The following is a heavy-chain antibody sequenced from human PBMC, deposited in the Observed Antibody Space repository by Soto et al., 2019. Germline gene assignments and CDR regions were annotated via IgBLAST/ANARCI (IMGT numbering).Heavy chain of an antibody. V-gene: IGHV3-30-3*01. CDR3: ARDFYEVGVFDY. CDR2: ISYDGSNK. J-gene: IGHJ4*02. Sequence: QVQLVESGGGVVQPGRSLRLSCAASGFTFSSYAMHWVRQAPGKGLEWVAVISYDGSNKYYADSVKGRFTISRDNSKNTLYLQMNSLRAEDTAVYCCARDFYEVGVFDYWGQGTLVTVSS. D-gene: IGHD3-16*01. CDR1: GFTFSSYA.